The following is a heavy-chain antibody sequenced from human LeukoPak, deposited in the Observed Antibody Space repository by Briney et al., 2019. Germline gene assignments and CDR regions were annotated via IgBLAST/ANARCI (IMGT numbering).Heavy chain of an antibody. Sequence: GASVKVSCKASGYTFTSYGISWVRQAPGQGLEWMGWISAYTGNKNYAQKFQDRVTMTTDSSTNTAYMELRSLRSDDTAVYYCARDDYRGDSGSGFDIWGQGTMVTVSS. D-gene: IGHD4-23*01. V-gene: IGHV1-18*01. CDR1: GYTFTSYG. J-gene: IGHJ3*02. CDR3: ARDDYRGDSGSGFDI. CDR2: ISAYTGNK.